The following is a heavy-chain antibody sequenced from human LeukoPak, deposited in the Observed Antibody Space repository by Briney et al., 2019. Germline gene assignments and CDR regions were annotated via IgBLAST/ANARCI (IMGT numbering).Heavy chain of an antibody. D-gene: IGHD4/OR15-4a*01. V-gene: IGHV1-69*01. Sequence: SVKVSCKASGGTFSNYAISWVRQAPGQGLEWMGGIITNFGTTNYAQKYQGRVTITADESTSTVYMELSSLRSEDTAVYYCARAGANPDYWGQGTLVTVSS. CDR3: ARAGANPDY. CDR1: GGTFSNYA. CDR2: IITNFGTT. J-gene: IGHJ4*02.